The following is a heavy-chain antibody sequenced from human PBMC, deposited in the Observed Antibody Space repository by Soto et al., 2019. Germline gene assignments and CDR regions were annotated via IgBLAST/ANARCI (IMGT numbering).Heavy chain of an antibody. CDR3: ARSYQLRQDYYYYGMDV. D-gene: IGHD2-2*01. V-gene: IGHV1-3*01. CDR2: INAGNGNT. J-gene: IGHJ6*02. Sequence: ASVKVSCKASGYTFTSHAMHWVRQAPGQRLEWMGWINAGNGNTKYSQKFQGRVTITRDTSASTAYMELSSLRSEDTAVYYCARSYQLRQDYYYYGMDVWGQGTTVTVSS. CDR1: GYTFTSHA.